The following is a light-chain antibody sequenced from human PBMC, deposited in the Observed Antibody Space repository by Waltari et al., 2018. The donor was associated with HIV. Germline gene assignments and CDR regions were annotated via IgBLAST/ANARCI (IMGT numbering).Light chain of an antibody. J-gene: IGKJ3*01. Sequence: EVVMTQSPATLSVSPGERATLSCRASQSVSSNLAWYQQKPGQAPRLLIYGVSTRVTGIPARFSGSGSGQEFSLTISSLQSEDFGIYYCHRYNHWPPETFGPGTKVD. V-gene: IGKV3-15*01. CDR3: HRYNHWPPET. CDR1: QSVSSN. CDR2: GVS.